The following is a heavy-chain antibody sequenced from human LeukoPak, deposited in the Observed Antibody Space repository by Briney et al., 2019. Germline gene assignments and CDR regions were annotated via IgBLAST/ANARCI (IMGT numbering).Heavy chain of an antibody. CDR1: GFTVSSNY. J-gene: IGHJ5*02. Sequence: GGSLRLSCAASGFTVSSNYMTWVRQAPGKGLEWVPVIYSGGTTYYADSVKGRFTISRDNSKNTLYLQMNSLRAEDTAVYYCARGGTYNWKGYNWFDPWGQGTLVTVSS. CDR3: ARGGTYNWKGYNWFDP. V-gene: IGHV3-66*01. D-gene: IGHD1-20*01. CDR2: IYSGGTT.